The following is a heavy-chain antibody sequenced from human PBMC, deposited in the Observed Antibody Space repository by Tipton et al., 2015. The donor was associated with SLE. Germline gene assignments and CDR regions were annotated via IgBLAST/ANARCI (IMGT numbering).Heavy chain of an antibody. D-gene: IGHD3-22*01. CDR3: TRGPVGSGYYSSSDAFDF. V-gene: IGHV4-30-4*08. CDR1: GDSISNGDDY. CDR2: IYYGGGT. Sequence: TLSLTCTVSGDSISNGDDYWSWIRQPPGKGLEWIGNIYYGGGTYYNPSLESRVTISVDTSKNQFSLKLSSVTAADTAVYFCTRGPVGSGYYSSSDAFDFWGQGTMVTVSS. J-gene: IGHJ3*01.